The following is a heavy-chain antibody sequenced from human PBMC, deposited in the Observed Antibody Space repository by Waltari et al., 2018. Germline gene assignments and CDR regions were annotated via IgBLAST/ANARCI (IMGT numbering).Heavy chain of an antibody. Sequence: QVQMVQSGAEVKKPGSSVKVSCKAYGGTFSSYAISWVRQAPGQGIEWMGGIVPIFGTANYAKKCQGRVTTTAGESTSTAYMGLVSLRSEDTAVYYCARDRTNPSGSYDYWGQGTLVTVSS. J-gene: IGHJ4*02. CDR2: IVPIFGTA. CDR3: ARDRTNPSGSYDY. CDR1: GGTFSSYA. D-gene: IGHD1-26*01. V-gene: IGHV1-69*13.